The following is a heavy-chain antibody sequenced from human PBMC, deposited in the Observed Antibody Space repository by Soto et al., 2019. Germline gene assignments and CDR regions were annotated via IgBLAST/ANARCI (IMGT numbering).Heavy chain of an antibody. CDR2: IYYSGST. J-gene: IGHJ4*02. CDR3: ARLGQQLELDY. Sequence: SETLSLTCTVSGGSISSYYWSWIRQPPGKGLEWIGYIYYSGSTNYNPSLKSRVTISVDTSKNQFSLKLSSVTAADTAVYYCARLGQQLELDYWGQGTLVTVSS. CDR1: GGSISSYY. D-gene: IGHD6-13*01. V-gene: IGHV4-59*08.